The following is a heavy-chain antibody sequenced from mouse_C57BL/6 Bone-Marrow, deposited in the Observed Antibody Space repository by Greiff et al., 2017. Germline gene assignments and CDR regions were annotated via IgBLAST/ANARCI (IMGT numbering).Heavy chain of an antibody. CDR3: ARALLLPYFDY. J-gene: IGHJ2*01. CDR1: GFTFSSYA. D-gene: IGHD1-1*01. V-gene: IGHV5-4*01. CDR2: ISDGGSYT. Sequence: EVQRVESGGGLVKPGGSLKLSCAASGFTFSSYAMSWVRQTPEQRLEWVATISDGGSYTYYPDNVKGRFTISRDNAKNNLYLQMSHLKSEDTAMYYCARALLLPYFDYWGQGTTLTVSS.